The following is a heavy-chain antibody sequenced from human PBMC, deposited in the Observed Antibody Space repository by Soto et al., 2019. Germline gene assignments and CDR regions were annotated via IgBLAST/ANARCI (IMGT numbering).Heavy chain of an antibody. CDR3: ARGDWYYDFWSGHRFDP. CDR2: INHSGST. J-gene: IGHJ5*02. Sequence: QVQLQQWGAGLLKPSETLSLTCAVYGGSFSGYYWSWIRQPPGKGLEWIGEINHSGSTNYNPSLKSRVTISVDTSKNQFSLKLSSVTAADTAVYYCARGDWYYDFWSGHRFDPWGQGTLVTVSS. CDR1: GGSFSGYY. V-gene: IGHV4-34*01. D-gene: IGHD3-3*01.